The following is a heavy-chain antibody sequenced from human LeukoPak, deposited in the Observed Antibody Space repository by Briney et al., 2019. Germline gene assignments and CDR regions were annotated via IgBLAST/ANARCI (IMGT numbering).Heavy chain of an antibody. CDR2: IIPIFGTA. Sequence: GASVKVSCTASGGTFSSYAISWVRQAPGQGLEWMGGIIPIFGTANYAQKFQGRVTITADESTSTAYMELSSLRSEDTAVYYCARGIQLWYYYYHYYGMDVWGQGTTVTVSS. J-gene: IGHJ6*02. V-gene: IGHV1-69*13. D-gene: IGHD5-18*01. CDR1: GGTFSSYA. CDR3: ARGIQLWYYYYHYYGMDV.